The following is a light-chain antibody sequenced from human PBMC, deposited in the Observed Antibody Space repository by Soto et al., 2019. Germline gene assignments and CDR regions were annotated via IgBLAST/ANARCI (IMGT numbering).Light chain of an antibody. CDR1: QSVSNNY. CDR2: GSS. CDR3: QQYGSSGT. V-gene: IGKV3-20*01. J-gene: IGKJ1*01. Sequence: EIVLTQSPGTLSLSPGERATLSCRASQSVSNNYLAWYQQKPGQAPRLLIYGSSKRATGLPDMFSGSWSGTDFTLTISRLEPEDFAVYYCQQYGSSGTFGQGTKVDI.